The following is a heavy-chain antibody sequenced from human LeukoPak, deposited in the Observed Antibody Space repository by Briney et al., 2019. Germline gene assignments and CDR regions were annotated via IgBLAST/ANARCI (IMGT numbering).Heavy chain of an antibody. CDR2: ISSSGNT. Sequence: PGGSLRLSCAASGFTFSRSAMTWVRQTPGKGLDWVSSISSSGNTYYADSVKGRFTISRDNSKNTLYLQMNSLRAEDTAAYYCAKVQLANTYYYYYYGMDVWGQGTTVTVSS. CDR3: AKVQLANTYYYYYYGMDV. CDR1: GFTFSRSA. J-gene: IGHJ6*02. V-gene: IGHV3-23*01. D-gene: IGHD2-2*01.